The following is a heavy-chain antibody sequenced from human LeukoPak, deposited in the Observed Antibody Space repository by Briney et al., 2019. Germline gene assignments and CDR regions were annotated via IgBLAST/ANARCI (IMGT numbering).Heavy chain of an antibody. D-gene: IGHD6-19*01. J-gene: IGHJ4*02. CDR2: LSYDGSEK. Sequence: SGGSLRLSCAASGFSFSTYVMHWVRQAPGKGLEWVAVLSYDGSEKYYADSVKGRFTISRDNSKNTLYLQLNSLRPEDTAVYYCAGALSYSSGWHADYWGQGALVTVSS. V-gene: IGHV3-30*04. CDR1: GFSFSTYV. CDR3: AGALSYSSGWHADY.